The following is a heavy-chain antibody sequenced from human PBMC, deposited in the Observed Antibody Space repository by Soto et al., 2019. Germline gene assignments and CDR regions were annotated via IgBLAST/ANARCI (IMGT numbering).Heavy chain of an antibody. Sequence: QVQLVQSGAEVKKPGSSVKVSCKASEGTFSSYSISWVRQAPGQGLDWMGRIIPINGVANYAQKFQGRVTMTADKPTNTVYMELTGLRSEDTALYYCARLKDGSGRQFDYWGQGTLVTVSS. D-gene: IGHD3-10*01. CDR2: IIPINGVA. CDR3: ARLKDGSGRQFDY. CDR1: EGTFSSYS. J-gene: IGHJ4*02. V-gene: IGHV1-69*02.